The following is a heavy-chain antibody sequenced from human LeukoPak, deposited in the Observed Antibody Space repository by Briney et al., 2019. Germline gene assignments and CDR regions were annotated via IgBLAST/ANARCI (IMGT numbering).Heavy chain of an antibody. J-gene: IGHJ4*02. CDR2: FYYSGST. D-gene: IGHD6-13*01. V-gene: IGHV4-39*07. CDR3: ASRRSSSWYFSYFDY. CDR1: GGSMSSRSYY. Sequence: SETLSLTCTVSGGSMSSRSYYWGWIRQPPGKGLEWIGTFYYSGSTSYNPSLKSRVTISLDTSKNQFSLKLSSVTAADTAVYYCASRRSSSWYFSYFDYWGQGTLVTVSS.